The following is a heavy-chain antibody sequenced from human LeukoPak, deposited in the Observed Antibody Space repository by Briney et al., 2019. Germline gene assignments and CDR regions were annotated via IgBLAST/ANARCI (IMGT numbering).Heavy chain of an antibody. V-gene: IGHV3-33*01. J-gene: IGHJ6*03. CDR2: LWNDGKSE. D-gene: IGHD3-16*01. CDR3: ARGGGNYYMDV. Sequence: GGSLRLSCVASGFTFRSYGMHWVRQAPGKGLEWVAVLWNDGKSEYYVDSVKGRFTTSRDTSKNTLYLQMSSLRGEDTAVYYCARGGGNYYMDVWAKGTTVTVSS. CDR1: GFTFRSYG.